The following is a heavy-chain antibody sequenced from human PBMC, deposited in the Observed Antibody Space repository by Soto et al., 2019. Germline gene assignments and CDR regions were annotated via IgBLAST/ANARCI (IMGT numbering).Heavy chain of an antibody. CDR1: GGTFSSYT. D-gene: IGHD2-15*01. CDR3: ARRVVVAATQFAFDI. V-gene: IGHV1-69*02. Sequence: SVKVSCKASGGTFSSYTISWVRQAPGQGLECMGRIIPILGIANYAQKLQGRVTITADKSTSTAYMELSSLRSEDTSVYFCARRVVVAATQFAFDIWGQGTMVTVSS. CDR2: IIPILGIA. J-gene: IGHJ3*02.